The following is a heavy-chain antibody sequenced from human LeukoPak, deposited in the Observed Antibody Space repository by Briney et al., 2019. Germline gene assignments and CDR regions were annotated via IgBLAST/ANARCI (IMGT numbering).Heavy chain of an antibody. J-gene: IGHJ4*02. V-gene: IGHV3-23*01. CDR3: AKVYDSSGYYSTLYYFDY. CDR1: GFTFSSYA. D-gene: IGHD3-22*01. CDR2: ISGSGGST. Sequence: PGGSLRLSCAASGFTFSSYAMSWVRQAPGEGLEWVSAISGSGGSTYYADSVKGRFTISRDNSKSTLYLQMNSLRAEDTAVYYCAKVYDSSGYYSTLYYFDYWGQGTLVTVSS.